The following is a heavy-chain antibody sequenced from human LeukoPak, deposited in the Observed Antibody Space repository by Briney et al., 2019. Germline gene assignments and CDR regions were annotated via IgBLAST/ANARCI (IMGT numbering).Heavy chain of an antibody. CDR2: IYYRGNI. CDR1: GDSISSNY. V-gene: IGHV4-59*01. Sequence: PSETLSLTCTVPGDSISSNYWSWIRQPPGKGLEWIAYIYYRGNINYNPSLKSRATISLDTSKNQFSLEMNSVTAADTAVYYCARVRSSNYPWYIDLWGRGTLVTVSS. CDR3: ARVRSSNYPWYIDL. D-gene: IGHD3-3*01. J-gene: IGHJ2*01.